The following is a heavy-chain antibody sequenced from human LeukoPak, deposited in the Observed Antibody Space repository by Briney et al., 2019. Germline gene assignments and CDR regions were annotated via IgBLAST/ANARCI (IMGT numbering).Heavy chain of an antibody. Sequence: PSETLSLTCAVSGGSISSGGYSGSWIRQPPGKGLEWIGYIYHSGSTYYNPALKRRITISVDRSKSQFSLKLSSVTAADTAVYYCARGGGRFGEFTAFDYWGQGTLVTVSS. CDR3: ARGGGRFGEFTAFDY. V-gene: IGHV4-30-2*01. J-gene: IGHJ4*02. D-gene: IGHD3-10*01. CDR2: IYHSGST. CDR1: GGSISSGGYS.